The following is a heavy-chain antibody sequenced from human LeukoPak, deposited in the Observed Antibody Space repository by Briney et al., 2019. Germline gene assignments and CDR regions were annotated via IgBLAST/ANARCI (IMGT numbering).Heavy chain of an antibody. V-gene: IGHV4-39*07. CDR1: GGSISSSTYY. D-gene: IGHD5-12*01. CDR2: IYYSGST. Sequence: SETLSLTCTVSGGSISSSTYYWGWIRQPPGKGLEWIGSIYYSGSTYYNPSLKSRVTISVDTSKNQFSLKLNSVTAADTAVYYCARDGGYESRGAFDIWGQGTMVTVSS. CDR3: ARDGGYESRGAFDI. J-gene: IGHJ3*02.